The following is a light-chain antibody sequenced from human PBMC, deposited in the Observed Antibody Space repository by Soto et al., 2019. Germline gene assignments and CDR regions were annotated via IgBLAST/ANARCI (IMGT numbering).Light chain of an antibody. CDR1: STNLGRNY. CDR3: AAWDDSLSGYV. J-gene: IGLJ1*01. V-gene: IGLV1-47*01. CDR2: RNN. Sequence: QSVLTQPPSASGTPGQRVTISCSGSSTNLGRNYVYWYQQLPGTAPKLLIYRNNQRPSGVPDRFSGSKSRTSASLAISGLRSVDEADYYCAAWDDSLSGYVFGTGTKLTVL.